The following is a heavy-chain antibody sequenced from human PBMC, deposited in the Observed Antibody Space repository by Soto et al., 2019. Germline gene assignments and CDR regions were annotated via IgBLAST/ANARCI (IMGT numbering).Heavy chain of an antibody. CDR3: ERVTCRFCSGGIYAFYI. CDR2: MNPNSGNT. CDR1: GYTFTSYD. D-gene: IGHD2-15*01. V-gene: IGHV1-8*01. J-gene: IGHJ3*02. Sequence: VASVKVSCKASGYTFTSYDINWVRQATGQGLEWMGWMNPNSGNTGYAQKFQGRVTMTRNTSISTAYMELSSLRSEDTAVYYSERVTCRFCSGGIYAFYIGGQGKMVPVSS.